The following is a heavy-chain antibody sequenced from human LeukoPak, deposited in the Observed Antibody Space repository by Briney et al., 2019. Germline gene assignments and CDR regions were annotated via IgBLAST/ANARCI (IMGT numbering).Heavy chain of an antibody. D-gene: IGHD3-3*01. CDR2: ISSSSSII. CDR1: GFTFSSYS. V-gene: IGHV3-48*01. Sequence: GGSPRLSCAASGFTFSSYSMNWVRQAPGKGLEWVSYISSSSSIIYYADSVKGRFTISRDNAKNSLYLQMNSLRAEDTAVYYCARAYDFWSGYYGALRDAFDIWGQGTMVTVSS. J-gene: IGHJ3*02. CDR3: ARAYDFWSGYYGALRDAFDI.